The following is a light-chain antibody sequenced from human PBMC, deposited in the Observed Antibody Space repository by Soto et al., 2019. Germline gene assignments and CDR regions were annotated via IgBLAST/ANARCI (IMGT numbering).Light chain of an antibody. V-gene: IGKV3-15*01. J-gene: IGKJ1*01. Sequence: EVVMTQSPATLSVSPGERVTLSCRASQSINDHLAWYQQKPGQAPRLLIHGASTSATGIPARFSGSGFVTEFILTIRSLQSEDFAAYYCQQYNTWLWTFGQGTKVELQ. CDR3: QQYNTWLWT. CDR1: QSINDH. CDR2: GAS.